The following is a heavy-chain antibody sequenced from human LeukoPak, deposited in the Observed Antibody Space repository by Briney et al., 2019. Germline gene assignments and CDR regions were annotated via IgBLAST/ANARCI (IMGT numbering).Heavy chain of an antibody. CDR3: ARVGGSYYYYFDY. CDR2: ITAYNGNT. V-gene: IGHV1-18*01. J-gene: IGHJ4*02. CDR1: GYRFTNYV. D-gene: IGHD1-26*01. Sequence: AAVKDSCKASGYRFTNYVVSWVRQAPGQGLEWMGWITAYNGNTNYAQKFQGRVTMTTDTSTSTAYMELRSLRSDDTAVYYCARVGGSYYYYFDYWGQGTLVTVSS.